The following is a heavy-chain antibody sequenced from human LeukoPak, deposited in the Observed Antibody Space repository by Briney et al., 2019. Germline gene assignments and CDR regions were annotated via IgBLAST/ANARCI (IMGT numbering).Heavy chain of an antibody. Sequence: PGRSLRLSCAASGFTFSSYGMHWVRQAPGKGLEWVSVIWYDGSNKYYADSVKGRFTISRDNSKNTLYLQMNSLRAEDPAVYYCAKVSGPYYDSSGYYGYFDCWVQGTLVTVSS. V-gene: IGHV3-33*06. D-gene: IGHD3-22*01. J-gene: IGHJ4*02. CDR1: GFTFSSYG. CDR2: IWYDGSNK. CDR3: AKVSGPYYDSSGYYGYFDC.